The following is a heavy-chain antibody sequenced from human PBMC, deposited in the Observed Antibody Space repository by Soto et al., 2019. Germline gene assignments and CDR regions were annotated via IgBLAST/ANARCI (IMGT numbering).Heavy chain of an antibody. CDR2: LYWDDDQ. Sequence: QITLKESGPTLVKPTQTLTLTCTFSVFPRSTSGVGVGSIRQPPGKALERLAFLYWDDDQRYSPSLKSRITTTKDNSKNQGVLTMINMDPVDTASYYCAHTHRHARLYYYDSSGYRGSWGQGALVAFAS. D-gene: IGHD3-22*01. CDR3: AHTHRHARLYYYDSSGYRGS. V-gene: IGHV2-5*02. CDR1: VFPRSTSGVG. J-gene: IGHJ5*02.